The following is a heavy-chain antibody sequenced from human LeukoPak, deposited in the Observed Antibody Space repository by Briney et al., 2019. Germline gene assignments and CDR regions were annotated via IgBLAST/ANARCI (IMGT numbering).Heavy chain of an antibody. Sequence: GGSLRLSCEASGFTFSAYAMTWVRQAPGKGLEWVSSIGSDNKPHYSESVKGRFSISRDNAKNSVDLQMHSLRAEDTALYYCARPYDSNRDHSGYGYWGRGTLVTVSS. V-gene: IGHV3-69-1*01. J-gene: IGHJ4*02. CDR3: ARPYDSNRDHSGYGY. CDR2: IGSDNKP. D-gene: IGHD5-12*01. CDR1: GFTFSAYA.